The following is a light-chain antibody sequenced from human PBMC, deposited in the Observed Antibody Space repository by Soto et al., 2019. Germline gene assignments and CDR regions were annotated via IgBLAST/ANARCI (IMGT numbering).Light chain of an antibody. V-gene: IGKV3-20*01. CDR2: DAS. CDR1: QTVRNNY. Sequence: EVVLTQSPGNLSLSPGERATLSCRASQTVRNNYLAWYQQKPGQAPRLLIYDASSRATGIPDRFSGGGSGTDFTLTISRLEPEDFAVYYCQQCSSYPLTFGGGTKVDIK. J-gene: IGKJ4*01. CDR3: QQCSSYPLT.